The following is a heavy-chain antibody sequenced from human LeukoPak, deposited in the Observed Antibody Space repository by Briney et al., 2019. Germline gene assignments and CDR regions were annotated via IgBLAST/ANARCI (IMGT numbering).Heavy chain of an antibody. CDR1: GDSISSGSYY. Sequence: SETLSLTCTVSGDSISSGSYYWSWIRQPAGKGLEWIGRFYTSGSTNYNPSLKSRVTISVDTSKNQFSLKLSSVTAADTAVYYCARDTHYSQDCSGGSCYYYYYMNVWGKGTTVTVSS. D-gene: IGHD2-15*01. J-gene: IGHJ6*03. CDR3: ARDTHYSQDCSGGSCYYYYYMNV. V-gene: IGHV4-61*02. CDR2: FYTSGST.